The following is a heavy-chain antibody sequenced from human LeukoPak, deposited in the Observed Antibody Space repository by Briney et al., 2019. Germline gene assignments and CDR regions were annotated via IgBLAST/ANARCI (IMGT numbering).Heavy chain of an antibody. D-gene: IGHD5-24*01. J-gene: IGHJ6*03. CDR1: GFTFSDYC. CDR3: ARVPRDGYIFRYYYMDV. V-gene: IGHV3-11*04. CDR2: ISSSGSTI. Sequence: GGSLRLSCAASGFTFSDYCMSWIRQAPGKGLEWVSYISSSGSTIYYADSVKGRFTISRDNAKNSLYLQMNSLRAEDTAVYYCARVPRDGYIFRYYYMDVWGKGTTVTVSS.